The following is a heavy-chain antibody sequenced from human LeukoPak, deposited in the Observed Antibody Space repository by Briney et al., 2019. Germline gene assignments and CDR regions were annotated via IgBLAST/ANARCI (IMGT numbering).Heavy chain of an antibody. CDR2: INPSGGST. J-gene: IGHJ4*02. CDR3: ARGPPNWGMVGY. Sequence: ASVKVSCTASGYTFTSYYMHWVRQTPGQGLEWMGIINPSGGSTSYAQKFQGRVTMTRDTSISTAYMELSSLTFEDTAVYYCARGPPNWGMVGYWGQGTLVTVSS. CDR1: GYTFTSYY. D-gene: IGHD7-27*01. V-gene: IGHV1-46*01.